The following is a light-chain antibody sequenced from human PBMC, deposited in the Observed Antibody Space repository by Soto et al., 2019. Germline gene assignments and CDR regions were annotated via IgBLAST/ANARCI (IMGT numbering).Light chain of an antibody. V-gene: IGKV3-20*01. CDR3: QRYGISLT. J-gene: IGKJ4*01. Sequence: VLTQSPGTLSLSPGERATLSCWASQIVTSNPLAWYQQKLGQAPRLLISGASTRATGIPDRFSGSGSGTDCTLTISRLEPEDFAVDYCQRYGISLTVGGGTKVEI. CDR2: GAS. CDR1: QIVTSNP.